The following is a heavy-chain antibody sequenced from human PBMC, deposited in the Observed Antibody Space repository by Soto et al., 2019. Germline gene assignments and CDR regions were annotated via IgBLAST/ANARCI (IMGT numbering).Heavy chain of an antibody. D-gene: IGHD2-8*02. J-gene: IGHJ4*02. CDR3: ARDNITGLVGY. V-gene: IGHV4-34*01. CDR1: GGSFSGYY. CDR2: INHSGST. Sequence: QVQLQQWGAGLLKPSETLSLTCAVYGGSFSGYYWTWIRQPPGTGLEWIGEINHSGSTNYNPSLKSSVTISVDTSKNPFSLKLTSVTAADTAVYYCARDNITGLVGYWGQGTLVTVSS.